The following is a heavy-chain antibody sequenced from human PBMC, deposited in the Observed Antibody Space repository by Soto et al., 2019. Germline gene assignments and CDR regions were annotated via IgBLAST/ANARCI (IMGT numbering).Heavy chain of an antibody. CDR1: GGTFSSYT. V-gene: IGHV1-69*02. Sequence: QVQLVQSGAEVKKPGSSVKVSCKASGGTFSSYTISWVRQAPGQGLEWMGRIIPILGIANYAQKFQGRVTITAXXSXSXXYMELSSLRSEDTAVYYCARAYYDSSGYPAEYFQHWGQGTLVTVSS. D-gene: IGHD3-22*01. J-gene: IGHJ1*01. CDR3: ARAYYDSSGYPAEYFQH. CDR2: IIPILGIA.